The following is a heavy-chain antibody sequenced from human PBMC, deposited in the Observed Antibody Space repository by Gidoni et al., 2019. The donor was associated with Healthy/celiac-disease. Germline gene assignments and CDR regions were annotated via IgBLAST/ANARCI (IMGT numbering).Heavy chain of an antibody. CDR1: GGSFSGYY. V-gene: IGHV4-34*01. CDR3: ARGELWFGDFDY. J-gene: IGHJ4*02. Sequence: QVQLQQWGAGLLKPSETLSLTCAFYGGSFSGYYWSWTRQPPGKGREWSGEINHIGSTNYNPSLKSRVTISVDTSKNQFSLKLSSVTAADTAVYYCARGELWFGDFDYWGQGTLVTVSS. D-gene: IGHD3-10*01. CDR2: INHIGST.